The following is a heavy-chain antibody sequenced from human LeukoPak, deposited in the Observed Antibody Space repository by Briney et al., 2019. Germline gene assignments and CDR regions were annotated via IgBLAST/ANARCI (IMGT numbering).Heavy chain of an antibody. J-gene: IGHJ4*02. V-gene: IGHV3-23*01. CDR1: GFTFSSYA. CDR3: AKLGQWPSYYFDY. D-gene: IGHD6-19*01. Sequence: PGGSLRLSCAASGFTFSSYAMSWVRQAPGKGLEWASAISGSGGSTYYADSVKGRFTISRDNSKNTLYLQMNSLRAEDTAVYYCAKLGQWPSYYFDYWGQGTLVTVSS. CDR2: ISGSGGST.